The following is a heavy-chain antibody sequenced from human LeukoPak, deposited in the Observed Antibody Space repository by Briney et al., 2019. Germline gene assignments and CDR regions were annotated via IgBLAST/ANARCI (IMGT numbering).Heavy chain of an antibody. CDR1: GGSIGSSSYY. J-gene: IGHJ6*03. D-gene: IGHD1-26*01. V-gene: IGHV4-39*02. Sequence: SETLSLTCSVSGGSIGSSSYYWGWIRQPPGEGLEWIGNIYYSGSTYFNPSLKSRLTISVDTSKNQFSLKLSAVTAADTAVYYCARGRWELLPYYYMDVWGKGTTVTVSS. CDR2: IYYSGST. CDR3: ARGRWELLPYYYMDV.